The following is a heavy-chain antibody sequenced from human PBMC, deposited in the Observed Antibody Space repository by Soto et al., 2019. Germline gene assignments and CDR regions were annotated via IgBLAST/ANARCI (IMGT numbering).Heavy chain of an antibody. J-gene: IGHJ4*02. Sequence: GGSLRLSCAASGFTFNSYSMNWVRQAPGKGLEWVSSISPSSSEIHYADSVKGRFTISRDNAKDSLYLQMNSLRAEDTAVYYCAREGWSGYYIYWGQGTLVTVSS. CDR1: GFTFNSYS. CDR3: AREGWSGYYIY. CDR2: ISPSSSEI. D-gene: IGHD3-3*01. V-gene: IGHV3-21*01.